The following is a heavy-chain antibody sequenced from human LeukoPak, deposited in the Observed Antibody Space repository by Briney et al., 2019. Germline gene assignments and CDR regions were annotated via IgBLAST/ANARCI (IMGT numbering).Heavy chain of an antibody. D-gene: IGHD3-10*01. V-gene: IGHV4-38-2*02. J-gene: IGHJ5*02. CDR2: IYHSGST. CDR1: GYSISSGYY. Sequence: SETLSLTCAVSGYSISSGYYWGWIRQPPGKGLEWIGSIYHSGSTYYNPSLKSRVTISVDTSKNQFSLKLSSVTAADTAVYYCARDWVGSGSYYNLNWFDPWDQGTLVTVSS. CDR3: ARDWVGSGSYYNLNWFDP.